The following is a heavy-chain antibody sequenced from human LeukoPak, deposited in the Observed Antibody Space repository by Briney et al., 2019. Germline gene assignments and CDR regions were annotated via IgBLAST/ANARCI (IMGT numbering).Heavy chain of an antibody. CDR2: IYSGGST. J-gene: IGHJ4*02. CDR3: ARAGYDSSGCYHDY. V-gene: IGHV3-66*02. Sequence: GGSLRLSCAASGFTVSSNYMSWVRQAPGMGLEWVSVIYSGGSTYYADSVKGRFTISRDNSKNTLYLQMNSLRAEDTAVYYCARAGYDSSGCYHDYWGQGTLVTVSS. CDR1: GFTVSSNY. D-gene: IGHD3-22*01.